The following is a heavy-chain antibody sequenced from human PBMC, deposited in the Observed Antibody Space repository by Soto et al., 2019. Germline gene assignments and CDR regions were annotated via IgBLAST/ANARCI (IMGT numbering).Heavy chain of an antibody. Sequence: PSETLSLTCSVSGGSLSRNYWSWVRQPPGKGLEWIGYIYYSGATNYNPSLKSRVRMSIDTSKNQFSLKLTSVTAADTAVYFCARDSXRMYYDTWSGYDYGMDVWGQGTTVTVSS. CDR1: GGSLSRNY. J-gene: IGHJ6*02. CDR3: ARDSXRMYYDTWSGYDYGMDV. D-gene: IGHD3-3*01. CDR2: IYYSGAT. V-gene: IGHV4-59*01.